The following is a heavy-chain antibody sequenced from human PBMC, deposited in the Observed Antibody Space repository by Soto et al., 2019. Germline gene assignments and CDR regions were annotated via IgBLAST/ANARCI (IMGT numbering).Heavy chain of an antibody. Sequence: PGGSLRLSFAASGFNFSSYSMNWVRQAPGKGLEWVSSISSNSFYIDYAYSVKVRFTVSRDNSNNSLYLLLNSLIAEDTAVYYCARVKYHISESQVYFYYGMDXWGQVTTVTVS. CDR2: ISSNSFYI. V-gene: IGHV3-21*01. J-gene: IGHJ6*02. CDR1: GFNFSSYS. CDR3: ARVKYHISESQVYFYYGMDX.